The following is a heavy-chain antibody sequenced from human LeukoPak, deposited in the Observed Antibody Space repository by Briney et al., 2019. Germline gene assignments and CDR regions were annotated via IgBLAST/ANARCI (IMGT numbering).Heavy chain of an antibody. CDR3: AKPTSRYDYIWGSYRSVGYFDY. D-gene: IGHD3-16*02. V-gene: IGHV3-23*01. J-gene: IGHJ4*02. Sequence: PGGSLRLSCAASGFTFSSYAMNWVRQAPGKGLEWVSFISAKDGSTHYADSVKGRFTISRDDSGNTVYLQMNSLRAEDTALYFCAKPTSRYDYIWGSYRSVGYFDYWGLGAVVTVSS. CDR1: GFTFSSYA. CDR2: ISAKDGST.